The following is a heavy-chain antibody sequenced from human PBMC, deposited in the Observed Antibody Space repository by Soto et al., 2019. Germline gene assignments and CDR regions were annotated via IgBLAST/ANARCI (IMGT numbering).Heavy chain of an antibody. V-gene: IGHV4-39*01. J-gene: IGHJ4*02. CDR2: IYYNGET. D-gene: IGHD2-15*01. Sequence: SETLSLTCSVSRGSINTPKYYWGWIRQSPGKGLEWIGTIYYNGETFYSPSFKSRLTISVDTSKNQFSLRLKSVTAADTAVHYCARHDGYCSGGRCFSPRHFAYWGQGTLVTVSS. CDR3: ARHDGYCSGGRCFSPRHFAY. CDR1: RGSINTPKYY.